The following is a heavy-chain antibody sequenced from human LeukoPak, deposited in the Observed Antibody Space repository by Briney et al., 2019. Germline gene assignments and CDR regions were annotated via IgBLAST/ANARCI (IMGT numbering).Heavy chain of an antibody. J-gene: IGHJ4*02. V-gene: IGHV3-30*18. Sequence: PGRSLRLSCAASGFTFSTYGMHWVRQAPGRGLEWVAVISYDGSEKYYPDSVKGRFTISRDNSRNTVFLQMNSLRAEDTAVYYCAKEQNSGWRDSDYWGQGTLVTVSS. CDR3: AKEQNSGWRDSDY. CDR2: ISYDGSEK. CDR1: GFTFSTYG. D-gene: IGHD6-19*01.